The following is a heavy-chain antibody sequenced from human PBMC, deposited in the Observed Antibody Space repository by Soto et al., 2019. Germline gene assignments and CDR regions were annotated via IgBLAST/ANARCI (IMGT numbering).Heavy chain of an antibody. Sequence: ASVKVSCKASGYTFTGYYMHWVRQAPGQGLEWMGWINPNSGGTNYAQKFQGWVTMTRDPSISTAYMELSRLRSDDTAVYYCARGEYSGYDLDYWGQGTLVTISS. D-gene: IGHD5-12*01. J-gene: IGHJ4*02. CDR2: INPNSGGT. CDR1: GYTFTGYY. V-gene: IGHV1-2*04. CDR3: ARGEYSGYDLDY.